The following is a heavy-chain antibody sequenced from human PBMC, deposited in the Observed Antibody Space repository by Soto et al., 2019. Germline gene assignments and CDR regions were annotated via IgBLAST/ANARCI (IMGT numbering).Heavy chain of an antibody. Sequence: PSETLSLTCTVSGGSISSYYWSWIRQPPGTGLEWIGYIYYSGRTNYNPSLKSRGTISVDTSKNKFSLKLSSVTAADTAVYYCARGWGLWGQGTLVTVSS. CDR2: IYYSGRT. J-gene: IGHJ4*02. CDR1: GGSISSYY. D-gene: IGHD3-16*01. V-gene: IGHV4-59*01. CDR3: ARGWGL.